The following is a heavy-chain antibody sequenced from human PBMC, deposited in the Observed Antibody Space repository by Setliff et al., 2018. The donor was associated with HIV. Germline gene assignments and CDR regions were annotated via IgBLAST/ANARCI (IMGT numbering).Heavy chain of an antibody. J-gene: IGHJ5*02. CDR2: IYYRGST. CDR3: ARAAWDYYDTTLLGGSFDP. D-gene: IGHD3-22*01. Sequence: SETLSLTCSVSGSSISSGTYYWSWIRQLPGKGLEWIGYIYYRGSTYYNPSLKSRVTLSLDTSKNNYSLNLTSVTAADTAVYYWARAAWDYYDTTLLGGSFDPWGQGTRFTVSS. CDR1: GSSISSGTYY. V-gene: IGHV4-31*03.